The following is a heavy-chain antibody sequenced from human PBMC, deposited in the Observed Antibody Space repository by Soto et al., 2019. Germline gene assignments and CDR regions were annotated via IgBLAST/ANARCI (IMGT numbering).Heavy chain of an antibody. CDR1: GYTFTSYG. V-gene: IGHV1-18*01. CDR3: ARWPDRSSTSCYTEWFDP. Sequence: QVQLVQSGAEVKKPGASVKVSCKASGYTFTSYGINWVRQAPGQGFEWLGWISAHNGATNYAQKLQGRATLTTDTSTSTAYMELRSLRSDDTAIYYCARWPDRSSTSCYTEWFDPWGQGTLVTVSS. J-gene: IGHJ5*02. D-gene: IGHD2-2*02. CDR2: ISAHNGAT.